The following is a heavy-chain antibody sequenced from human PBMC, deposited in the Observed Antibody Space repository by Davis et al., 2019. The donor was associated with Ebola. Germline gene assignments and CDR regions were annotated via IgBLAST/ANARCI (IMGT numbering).Heavy chain of an antibody. J-gene: IGHJ4*02. CDR3: VRAGYSYGYGFDF. V-gene: IGHV1-69*04. CDR1: GGTFSSYA. CDR2: IIPILGIA. Sequence: SVKVSCKASGGTFSSYAISWVRQAPGQGLEWMGRIIPILGIANYAQKFQGRVTITADKSTSTAYMELSSLRSEDTAVYYCVRAGYSYGYGFDFWGQGTLVTVSS. D-gene: IGHD5-18*01.